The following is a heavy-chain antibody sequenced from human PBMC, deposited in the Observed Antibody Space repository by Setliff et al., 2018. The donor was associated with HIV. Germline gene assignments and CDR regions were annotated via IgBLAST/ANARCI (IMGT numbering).Heavy chain of an antibody. J-gene: IGHJ2*01. CDR3: ARLETYYYDSSGSTGWYFDL. CDR1: GGSISSGGYC. CDR2: IYYSGST. V-gene: IGHV4-31*03. D-gene: IGHD3-22*01. Sequence: TLSLTCTVSGGSISSGGYCWSWIRQHPGKGLEWIGYIYYSGSTYYNPSLKSRVTISVDTSKNQFSLKLSSVTAADTAVYYCARLETYYYDSSGSTGWYFDLWGRGTLVTVSS.